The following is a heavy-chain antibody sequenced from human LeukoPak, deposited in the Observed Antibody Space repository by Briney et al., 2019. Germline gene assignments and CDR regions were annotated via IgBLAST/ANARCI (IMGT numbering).Heavy chain of an antibody. CDR3: ARDYDILTGYYFDY. CDR1: GFTFSDYY. CDR2: ISSSSSYT. D-gene: IGHD3-9*01. J-gene: IGHJ4*02. Sequence: GGSLGLSCAASGFTFSDYYMSWIRQAPGKGLEWVSYISSSSSYTNYADSVKGRFTVSRDNAKNSLYLQMNSLRAEDTAVYYCARDYDILTGYYFDYWGQGTLVTVSS. V-gene: IGHV3-11*05.